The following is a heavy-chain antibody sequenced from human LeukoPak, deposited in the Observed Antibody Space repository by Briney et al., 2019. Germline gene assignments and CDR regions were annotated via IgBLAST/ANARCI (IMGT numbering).Heavy chain of an antibody. CDR1: GGSISSYY. Sequence: SETLSLTCTVSGGSISSYYWSWIRQPPGKGLEWIGFIYYSGSTNYNPSLKSRVTISVDTSKNQFSLKLSSVTAADTAVYYCARPGIAAARDAFDIWGQGTMVTVSS. CDR2: IYYSGST. J-gene: IGHJ3*02. CDR3: ARPGIAAARDAFDI. D-gene: IGHD6-13*01. V-gene: IGHV4-59*01.